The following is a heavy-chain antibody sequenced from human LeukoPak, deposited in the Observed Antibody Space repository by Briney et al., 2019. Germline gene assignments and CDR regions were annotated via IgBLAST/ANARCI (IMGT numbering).Heavy chain of an antibody. CDR3: ARQYSGSLLFFDY. V-gene: IGHV3-7*01. CDR1: GFTFRSYW. Sequence: GGSLRLPCAASGFTFRSYWMSWVRQAPGKGLEWVANIGRDGRETKYVDSVKGRFSISRDNTKNSLYLQINSLRAEDTAVYYCARQYSGSLLFFDYWGQGILVTVSS. D-gene: IGHD1-26*01. CDR2: IGRDGRET. J-gene: IGHJ4*02.